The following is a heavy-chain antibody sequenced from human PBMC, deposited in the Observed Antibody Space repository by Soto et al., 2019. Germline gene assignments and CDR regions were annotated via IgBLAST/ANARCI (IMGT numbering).Heavy chain of an antibody. J-gene: IGHJ4*02. CDR2: INSGSSTI. CDR1: GFTFRSYA. Sequence: EVQLVESGGGLVQPGGSLRLSCAASGFTFRSYAMNWVRQAPGKGQEWVSYINSGSSTIYYADAAKGRFSISRDNAKNSLSLQMNSLRYEATAVYFCVRDRGYTGYDLEYWGQGALVTVSS. V-gene: IGHV3-48*02. D-gene: IGHD5-12*01. CDR3: VRDRGYTGYDLEY.